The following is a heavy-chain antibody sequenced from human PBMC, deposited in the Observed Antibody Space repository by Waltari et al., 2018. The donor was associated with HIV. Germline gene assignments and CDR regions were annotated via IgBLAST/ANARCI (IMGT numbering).Heavy chain of an antibody. V-gene: IGHV3-30*18. Sequence: QVQLVVSGGGVVHPGRALRLSCAASGFTFSGYNMHWVRQAPGKGLEWVAVISYDGGNKYYADSVKGRFTISRDNSKNTLYLQMNSLRAEDTAVYYCAKVKPDYGDYLYYFDYWGQGTLATVSS. CDR3: AKVKPDYGDYLYYFDY. J-gene: IGHJ4*02. CDR1: GFTFSGYN. CDR2: ISYDGGNK. D-gene: IGHD4-17*01.